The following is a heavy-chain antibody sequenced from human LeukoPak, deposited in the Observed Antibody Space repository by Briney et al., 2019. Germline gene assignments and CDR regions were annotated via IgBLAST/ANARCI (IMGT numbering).Heavy chain of an antibody. V-gene: IGHV4-61*02. CDR2: IYTSGST. CDR3: ARDGISYDFWSGYGDAFDI. J-gene: IGHJ3*02. Sequence: SETLSLTCTVSGGSISSGSYYWSWIRQPAGKGLEWIGRIYTSGSTNYNPSLKSRVTISVDTSKNQFSLKLSSVTAADTAVYYCARDGISYDFWSGYGDAFDIWGQGTMVTVSS. CDR1: GGSISSGSYY. D-gene: IGHD3-3*01.